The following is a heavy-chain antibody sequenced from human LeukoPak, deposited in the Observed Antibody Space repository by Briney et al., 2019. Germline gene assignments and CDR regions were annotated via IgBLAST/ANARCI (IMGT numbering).Heavy chain of an antibody. V-gene: IGHV3-74*01. CDR2: INSDGNIT. CDR3: ATITMIPGSF. J-gene: IGHJ4*02. CDR1: GFTFSSYW. Sequence: GGSLRLSCAASGFTFSSYWMHWVRQAPGKGLVWVSRINSDGNITSYADSVQGRFTISRDNAKNTLHLQMNSLRAEDTAVYYSATITMIPGSFWGQGTLVTVSS. D-gene: IGHD3-22*01.